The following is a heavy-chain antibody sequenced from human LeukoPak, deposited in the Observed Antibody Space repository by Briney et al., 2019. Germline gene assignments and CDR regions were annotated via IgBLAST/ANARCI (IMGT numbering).Heavy chain of an antibody. CDR3: ARDGSPDYGDLYYFDY. D-gene: IGHD4-17*01. V-gene: IGHV3-11*01. CDR1: GFTFSDYY. Sequence: GGSLRLSCAASGFTFSDYYMSWIRQAPGKGLEWVSYISSSGSTIYYADSVKGRFTISRDNAKNSLYLQMNSLRAEDTAVYYCARDGSPDYGDLYYFDYWGQGTLVTVSS. CDR2: ISSSGSTI. J-gene: IGHJ4*02.